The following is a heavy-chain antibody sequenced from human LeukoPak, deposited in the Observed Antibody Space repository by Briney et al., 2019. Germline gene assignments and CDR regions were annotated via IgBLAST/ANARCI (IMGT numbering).Heavy chain of an antibody. CDR1: GFACSYYW. CDR3: ARGNLVDY. V-gene: IGHV3-7*04. D-gene: IGHD3-16*01. CDR2: INQDGSER. J-gene: IGHJ4*02. Sequence: GGSLRLSCAASGFACSYYWMSWVRQAPGKGLEWVANINQDGSERYYVDSVKGRFTISRDNAKNSLYLQMNSLRAEDTAVYYRARGNLVDYWRQGTLVTVSP.